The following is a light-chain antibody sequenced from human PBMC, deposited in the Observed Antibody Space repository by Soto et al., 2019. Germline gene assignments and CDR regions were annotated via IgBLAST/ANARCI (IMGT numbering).Light chain of an antibody. J-gene: IGKJ2*01. CDR1: QSISSW. CDR3: QQYNSYLYT. Sequence: DIQMTQSPSTLSASVRDRVTITCRASQSISSWLAWYQQKPGKAPKLLIYDASGLESGVPSRFSGSGSGTEFTLTISSLQPDDFATYYCQQYNSYLYTFGQGTKLEIK. CDR2: DAS. V-gene: IGKV1-5*01.